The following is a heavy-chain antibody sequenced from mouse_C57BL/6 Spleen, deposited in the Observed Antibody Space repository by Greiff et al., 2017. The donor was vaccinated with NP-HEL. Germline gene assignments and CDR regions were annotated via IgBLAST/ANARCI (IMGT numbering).Heavy chain of an antibody. CDR3: ARYYDYDPYFDY. Sequence: EVKLQESGPGLVKPSQSLSLTCSVTGYSITSGYYWNWIRQFPGNKLEWMGYISYDGSNNYNPSLKNRISITRDTSKNQFFLKLNSVTTEDTATYYCARYYDYDPYFDYWGQGTTLTVSS. CDR1: GYSITSGYY. CDR2: ISYDGSN. D-gene: IGHD2-4*01. V-gene: IGHV3-6*01. J-gene: IGHJ2*01.